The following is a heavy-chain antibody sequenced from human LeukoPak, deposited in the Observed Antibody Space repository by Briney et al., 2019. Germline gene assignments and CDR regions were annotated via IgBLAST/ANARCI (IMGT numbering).Heavy chain of an antibody. D-gene: IGHD6-19*01. CDR1: GFTFSTYA. CDR3: AKLETQWLVLNNWFDP. V-gene: IGHV3-23*01. Sequence: PGGSLRLSCAASGFTFSTYAVNWVRQAPGKGLEWVSTISGSGDSTYYADSVKGRLTISRDNSKDTLYLQMNSLRAEDTAVYYCAKLETQWLVLNNWFDPWGQGTLVTVSS. J-gene: IGHJ5*02. CDR2: ISGSGDST.